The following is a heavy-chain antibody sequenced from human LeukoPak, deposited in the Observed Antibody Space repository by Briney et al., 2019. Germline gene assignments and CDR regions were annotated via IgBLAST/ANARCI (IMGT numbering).Heavy chain of an antibody. J-gene: IGHJ4*02. V-gene: IGHV3-21*01. CDR2: ITTSSTYI. D-gene: IGHD6-19*01. Sequence: PGGSLRPSCAASGFTFSSYSMSWVRQAPGKGLEWVSSITTSSTYISYADSVKGRFTISRDNAKNSLYLQMNSLRAEDTAVYYCARGKYSSGWFDYWGQGTLATVSS. CDR3: ARGKYSSGWFDY. CDR1: GFTFSSYS.